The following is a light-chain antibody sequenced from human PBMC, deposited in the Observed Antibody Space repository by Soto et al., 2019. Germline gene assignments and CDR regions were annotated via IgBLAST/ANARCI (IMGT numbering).Light chain of an antibody. J-gene: IGLJ2*01. V-gene: IGLV8-61*01. CDR1: SGSVSTTNY. Sequence: QTVVTQEPAFSVSPGVTVTLTCGFTSGSVSTTNYPNWYQQTPGQAPRTLIYHTNTRSSGVPDRFSGSILGNKAALTITGAQADEESVYSCMLFMAGDIWVLGGGTKLTVL. CDR3: MLFMAGDIWV. CDR2: HTN.